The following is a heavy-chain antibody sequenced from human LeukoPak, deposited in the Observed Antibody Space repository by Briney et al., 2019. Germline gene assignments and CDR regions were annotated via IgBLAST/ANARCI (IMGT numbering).Heavy chain of an antibody. CDR3: ARGRYDFWSGQEDAFDI. V-gene: IGHV1-8*01. Sequence: ASVKVSCKASGYTFTSYDVNWARQAPGQGLEWMGSMNPHSGNTGYAQRFQGRVTMTRNTSISTAYMELSSLRSEDTAMYYCARGRYDFWSGQEDAFDIWGQGTMVTVSS. CDR2: MNPHSGNT. J-gene: IGHJ3*02. CDR1: GYTFTSYD. D-gene: IGHD3-3*01.